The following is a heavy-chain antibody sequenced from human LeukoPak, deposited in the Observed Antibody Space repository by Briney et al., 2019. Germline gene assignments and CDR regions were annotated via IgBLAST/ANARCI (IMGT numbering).Heavy chain of an antibody. D-gene: IGHD3-22*01. CDR2: XYYSGST. J-gene: IGHJ4*02. CDR3: ARAENYYDSSGYYYDWDY. V-gene: IGHV4-59*08. CDR1: XGSIXXXX. Sequence: TXXXXXGSIXXXXWSWXXXPPGKXLEWXXYXYYSGSTNYNPSLKSRVTISVDTSKNQFSLKLSSVTAADTAVYYCARAENYYDSSGYYYDWDYWGQGALVTVSS.